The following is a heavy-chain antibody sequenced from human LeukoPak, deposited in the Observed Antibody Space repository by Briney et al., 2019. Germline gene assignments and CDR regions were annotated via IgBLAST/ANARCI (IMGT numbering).Heavy chain of an antibody. CDR2: IYHSGSP. CDR3: ARVNINNWHSCDY. J-gene: IGHJ4*02. D-gene: IGHD1-1*01. CDR1: GGSISSNNW. V-gene: IGHV4-4*02. Sequence: PSETLSLTCAVSGGSISSNNWWGWVRQPPGKGLEWIGEIYHSGSPNYNPSLKSRVTITVDKSRNHFSLNLSSVTAADTAVYYCARVNINNWHSCDYWGQGTLVTVSS.